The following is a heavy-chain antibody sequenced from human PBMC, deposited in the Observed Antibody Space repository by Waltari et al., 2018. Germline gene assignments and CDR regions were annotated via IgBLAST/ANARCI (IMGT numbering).Heavy chain of an antibody. D-gene: IGHD3-22*01. CDR2: ISYDGSNK. CDR1: GFTFSSYA. Sequence: QVQLVESGGGVVQPGRSLRLSCAASGFTFSSYAMHLVRQAPGKGLEWVAVISYDGSNKYYADSVKGRFTISRDNSKNTLYLQMNSLRAEDTAVYYCARDYYDSSGYSFDYWGQGTLVTVSS. CDR3: ARDYYDSSGYSFDY. V-gene: IGHV3-30*01. J-gene: IGHJ4*02.